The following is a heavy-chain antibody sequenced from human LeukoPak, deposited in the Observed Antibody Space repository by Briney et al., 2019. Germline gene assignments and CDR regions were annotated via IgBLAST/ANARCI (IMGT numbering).Heavy chain of an antibody. Sequence: GESLKISCKGSGYSLTSYWIGWVRQMPGKGLEWMGIIYPGDSDTRYSPSFQGQVTISADKSISTAYLQWSSLKASDTAMYYCARLGVAVAGTKSFQHWGQGTLVTVSS. J-gene: IGHJ1*01. V-gene: IGHV5-51*01. D-gene: IGHD6-19*01. CDR1: GYSLTSYW. CDR2: IYPGDSDT. CDR3: ARLGVAVAGTKSFQH.